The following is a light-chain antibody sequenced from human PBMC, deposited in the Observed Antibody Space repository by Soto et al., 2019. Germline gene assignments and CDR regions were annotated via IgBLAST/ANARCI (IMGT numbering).Light chain of an antibody. CDR3: AAWDDSLNGYV. J-gene: IGLJ1*01. CDR2: SNN. Sequence: QSVLTQPHSASGTPGQRVTISCSGGSSNIGSNTVNWYQQLPGTAPKLLIYSNNQRPSGVPDRFSGSKSGTSASLAISGLQSEDEADYYCAAWDDSLNGYVFGTGTKVT. V-gene: IGLV1-44*01. CDR1: SSNIGSNT.